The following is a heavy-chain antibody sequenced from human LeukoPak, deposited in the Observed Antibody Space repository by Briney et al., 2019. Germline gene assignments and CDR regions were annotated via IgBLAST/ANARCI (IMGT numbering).Heavy chain of an antibody. D-gene: IGHD4-23*01. CDR2: INSDGSST. J-gene: IGHJ4*02. Sequence: PGGSLRLSCTASGFTFSSYWMHWVRQAPGKGLVWVSRINSDGSSTNYADSVKGRFTISRDNAKNTLYLQMNSLRAEDTAVYYCARDYGGSSPFDYWGQGTLVTVSS. CDR1: GFTFSSYW. V-gene: IGHV3-74*01. CDR3: ARDYGGSSPFDY.